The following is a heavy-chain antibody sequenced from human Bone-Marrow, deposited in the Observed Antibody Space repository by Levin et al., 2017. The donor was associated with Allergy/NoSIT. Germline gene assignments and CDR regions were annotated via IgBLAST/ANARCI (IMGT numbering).Heavy chain of an antibody. J-gene: IGHJ6*04. CDR2: INGDNGNT. Sequence: GESLKISCQKESGYTFRSHAMHWVRQAPGQRLEWLGWINGDNGNTRYSHHFQGRINITMDTSATTVYMQLSSLTSEDTAVYYCARDKSYYYYFMEFWGTGTTVTVSS. CDR1: GYTFRSHA. CDR3: ARDKSYYYYFMEF. V-gene: IGHV1-3*01. D-gene: IGHD3-16*01.